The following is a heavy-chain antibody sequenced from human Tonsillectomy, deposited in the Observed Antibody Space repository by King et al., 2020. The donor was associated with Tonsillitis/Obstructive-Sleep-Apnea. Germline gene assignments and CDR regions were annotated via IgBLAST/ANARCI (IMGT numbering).Heavy chain of an antibody. V-gene: IGHV3-7*01. D-gene: IGHD3-3*01. CDR1: GFTFTSYW. Sequence: VQLVESGGGLVQPGGSLRLSCAASGFTFTSYWMTWVRQAPGKGLEWVANIKQDGSEKYYVDSVKGRFTISRDNAKNSLYLLMNSLRAEDTAVYYCARAGAFRFLEWSLLDYWGQGTLVTVSS. J-gene: IGHJ4*02. CDR2: IKQDGSEK. CDR3: ARAGAFRFLEWSLLDY.